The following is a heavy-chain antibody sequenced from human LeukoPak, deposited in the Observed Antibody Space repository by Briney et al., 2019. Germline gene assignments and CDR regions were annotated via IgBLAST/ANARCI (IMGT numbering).Heavy chain of an antibody. V-gene: IGHV3-30*01. CDR3: ARGRGLAEDY. J-gene: IGHJ4*02. CDR1: GFTFSSYA. CDR2: ISYDGTNK. D-gene: IGHD3-16*01. Sequence: GGSLRLSCTASGFTFSSYAMHWVRQAPGKGLEWVAVISYDGTNKYYADSVKGRFTISRDNSKNTLYLQMNSLRAEDTAVYYCARGRGLAEDYWGQGTLVTVSS.